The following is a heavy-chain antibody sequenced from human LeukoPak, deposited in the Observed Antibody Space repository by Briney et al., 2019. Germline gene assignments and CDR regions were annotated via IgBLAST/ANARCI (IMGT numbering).Heavy chain of an antibody. J-gene: IGHJ3*02. D-gene: IGHD3-22*01. CDR1: GGSFSGYY. CDR3: ATRGDYSDTSGNSYDALDI. CDR2: INHSGST. V-gene: IGHV4-34*01. Sequence: PSETLSLTCAVYGGSFSGYYWSWIRQPPGKGLEWIGEINHSGSTNYNPSLKSRVTISVDTSKSQFSLKLTSVTAADTAVYYCATRGDYSDTSGNSYDALDIWGQGTMVTVSS.